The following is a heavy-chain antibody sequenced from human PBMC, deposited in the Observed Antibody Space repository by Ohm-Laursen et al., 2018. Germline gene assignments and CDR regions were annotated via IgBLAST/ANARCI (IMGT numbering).Heavy chain of an antibody. Sequence: SETLSLTCAVYGGSFSGYYWSWIRQPPGKGLEWIGEINHSGSTNYNPSLKSRVTISVDTSKNQFSLKLSSVTAADTAVYYCARLSSLDSSRDYWGQGTLVTVSS. CDR1: GGSFSGYY. J-gene: IGHJ4*02. V-gene: IGHV4-34*01. D-gene: IGHD6-19*01. CDR3: ARLSSLDSSRDY. CDR2: INHSGST.